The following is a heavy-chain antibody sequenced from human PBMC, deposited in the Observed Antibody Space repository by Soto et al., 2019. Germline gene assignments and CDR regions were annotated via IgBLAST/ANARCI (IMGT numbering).Heavy chain of an antibody. V-gene: IGHV4-59*08. CDR2: IYYSGST. CDR1: GGSISSYY. J-gene: IGHJ4*02. CDR3: ARLNVYGETITFDY. D-gene: IGHD4-17*01. Sequence: PSETLSLTCTVSGGSISSYYWSWIRQPPGKGLEWIGYIYYSGSTNYNPSLKSRVTISVDTSKNQFSLKLSSVTAADTAVYYCARLNVYGETITFDYWGQGTLVTVSS.